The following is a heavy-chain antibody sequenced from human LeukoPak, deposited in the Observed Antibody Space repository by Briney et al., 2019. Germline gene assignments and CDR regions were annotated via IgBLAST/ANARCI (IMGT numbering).Heavy chain of an antibody. CDR3: ARDGGEVPAAIRGWFDP. V-gene: IGHV1-18*01. D-gene: IGHD2-2*02. CDR1: GYTFTSYG. CDR2: ISAYNGNT. Sequence: ASVKVSCKASGYTFTSYGISWVRQAPGQGLEWMGWISAYNGNTNYAQKFQGRVTMTTDTSTSTAYMELRSLRSDDTAVYYCARDGGEVPAAIRGWFDPWGQGTLVTVSS. J-gene: IGHJ5*02.